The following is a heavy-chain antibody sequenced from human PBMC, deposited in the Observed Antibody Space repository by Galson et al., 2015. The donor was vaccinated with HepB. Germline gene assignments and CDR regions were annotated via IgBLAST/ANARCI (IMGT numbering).Heavy chain of an antibody. CDR1: GFAFGSHT. J-gene: IGHJ4*02. CDR2: ISGHAEKI. V-gene: IGHV3-23*01. CDR3: VKDSHYDFWQGSLFEL. Sequence: SLGLSYAASGFAFGSHTMIWVRQAPGRGLECVSAISGHAEKIYYAESLKGRFTISRDNSKSTVYLQISGLRVDDTAVYYCVKDSHYDFWQGSLFELWGQGTPVTVAS. D-gene: IGHD3-3*01.